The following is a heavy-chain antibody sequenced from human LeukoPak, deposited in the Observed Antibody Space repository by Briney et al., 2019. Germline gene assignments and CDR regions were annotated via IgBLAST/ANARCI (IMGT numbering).Heavy chain of an antibody. CDR1: GGSITIYY. V-gene: IGHV4-59*12. CDR3: AREQSGSYAHDY. J-gene: IGHJ4*02. CDR2: ISYSGTT. D-gene: IGHD1-26*01. Sequence: SETLSLTCTVSGGSITIYYWSWIRQPPGGGLQWIGHISYSGTTSNNPSLTSRVTMSVDTSRNQFSLRLTSVTAADTAVYYCAREQSGSYAHDYWGQGTLVTVSS.